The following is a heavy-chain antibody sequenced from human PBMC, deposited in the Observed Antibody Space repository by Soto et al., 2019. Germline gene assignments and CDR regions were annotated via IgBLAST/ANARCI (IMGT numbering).Heavy chain of an antibody. CDR2: IIPVFGRP. J-gene: IGHJ4*02. CDR1: GGTFNTYG. CDR3: ARDRFLDADYPISDI. D-gene: IGHD4-17*01. Sequence: QVHLVQSGGEVKKPGSSVKVSCTAFGGTFNTYGISWVRQAPRQGLEWMGRIIPVFGRPNYAQRFQARVTITADESTCTVYMELSSLTSGATGLYYCARDRFLDADYPISDIWGQGAVVTVSS. V-gene: IGHV1-69*01.